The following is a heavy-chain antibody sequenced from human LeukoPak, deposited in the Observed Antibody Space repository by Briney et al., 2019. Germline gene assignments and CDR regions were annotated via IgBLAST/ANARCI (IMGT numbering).Heavy chain of an antibody. Sequence: ASVTVSCTASGYTFTSYDINWVRQAPGQGLEWMGWMNPNSGNTGYAQKFQGRVTMTRNTSISTAYMELSSLRSEDTAVYYCAREASRWLQLKGFARAFDIWGQGTMVTVSS. CDR1: GYTFTSYD. V-gene: IGHV1-8*01. J-gene: IGHJ3*02. CDR3: AREASRWLQLKGFARAFDI. D-gene: IGHD5-24*01. CDR2: MNPNSGNT.